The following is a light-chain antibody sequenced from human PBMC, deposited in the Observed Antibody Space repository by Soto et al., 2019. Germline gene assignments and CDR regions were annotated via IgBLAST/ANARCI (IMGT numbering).Light chain of an antibody. CDR1: QSISTY. CDR3: QQSHSAPWT. J-gene: IGKJ1*01. Sequence: DIQMPQSPSSLSASVGDRVTIPCRASQSISTYLNWYQQKPGKAPRLLIYAASSLQSGVPSRFSGSGSETDFTLTISSLQPEDFASYFCQQSHSAPWTFGQGTKVDI. V-gene: IGKV1-39*01. CDR2: AAS.